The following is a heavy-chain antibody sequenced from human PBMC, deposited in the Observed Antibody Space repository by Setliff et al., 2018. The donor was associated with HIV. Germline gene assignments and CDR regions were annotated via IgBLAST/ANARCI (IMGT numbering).Heavy chain of an antibody. Sequence: KTSETLSLTCAVSGASITTNSYYWGWIRQPPGKGLEWIGSVYYSGSTYYNPSLKSRLTISVDTSTNKFSLKLSSVTAADTAVYYCARLRGLNLEPFDYWGQGTLVTVSS. CDR1: GASITTNSYY. V-gene: IGHV4-39*01. CDR2: VYYSGST. J-gene: IGHJ4*02. CDR3: ARLRGLNLEPFDY. D-gene: IGHD1-1*01.